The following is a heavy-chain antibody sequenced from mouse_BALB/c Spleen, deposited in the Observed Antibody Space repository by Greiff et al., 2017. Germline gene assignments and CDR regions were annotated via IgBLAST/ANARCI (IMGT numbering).Heavy chain of an antibody. D-gene: IGHD2-1*01. CDR1: GFTFSDYY. J-gene: IGHJ4*01. CDR2: ISDGGSYT. Sequence: EVMLVESGGGLVKPGGSLKLSCAASGFTFSDYYMYWVRQTPEKRLEWVATISDGGSYTYYPDSVKGRFTISRDNAKNNLYLQMSSLKSEDTAMYYWARGGNSPAMDCWGQRTSATVSS. V-gene: IGHV5-4*02. CDR3: ARGGNSPAMDC.